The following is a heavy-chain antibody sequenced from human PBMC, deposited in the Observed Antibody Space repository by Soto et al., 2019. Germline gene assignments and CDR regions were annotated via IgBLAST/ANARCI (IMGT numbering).Heavy chain of an antibody. D-gene: IGHD3-3*01. CDR1: GGSISSYY. Sequence: SETLSLTCTVSGGSISSYYWSWIRQPPGKGLEWIGYIYYSGSTYYNPSLKSRVTISVDTSKNQFSLKLSSVTAADTTVYYCARHEFLVHFDYWGQGTLVTVSS. V-gene: IGHV4-59*08. CDR2: IYYSGST. CDR3: ARHEFLVHFDY. J-gene: IGHJ4*02.